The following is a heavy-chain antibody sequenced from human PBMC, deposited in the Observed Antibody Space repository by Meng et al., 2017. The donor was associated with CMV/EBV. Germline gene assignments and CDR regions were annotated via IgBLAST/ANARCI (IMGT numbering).Heavy chain of an antibody. Sequence: GESLKISCAASGFTFSSYCMNWVRQAPGKGLEWVSSISSSSSYIYYADSVKGRFTISRDNSKNTLYLQMNSLRAEDTAVYYCARDAGWGAFDIWGQGTMVTVSS. D-gene: IGHD7-27*01. CDR1: GFTFSSYC. V-gene: IGHV3-21*01. J-gene: IGHJ3*02. CDR2: ISSSSSYI. CDR3: ARDAGWGAFDI.